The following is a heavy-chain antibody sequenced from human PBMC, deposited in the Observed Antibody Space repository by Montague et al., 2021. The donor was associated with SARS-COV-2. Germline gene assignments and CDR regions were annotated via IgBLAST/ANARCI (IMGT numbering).Heavy chain of an antibody. CDR3: ARGGFYDCAATSCTTTDAFDI. CDR1: GDSIGSGGFY. J-gene: IGHJ3*02. D-gene: IGHD2-2*01. V-gene: IGHV4-31*03. Sequence: TLSLTCSVSGDSIGSGGFYCTWLRHLPGKGLEWLGNIYHSGSTYFNPSLKSRLTMSVDTSKPHFSLNLTSVTAADTAVYYCARGGFYDCAATSCTTTDAFDIWGQGTMVTVSS. CDR2: IYHSGST.